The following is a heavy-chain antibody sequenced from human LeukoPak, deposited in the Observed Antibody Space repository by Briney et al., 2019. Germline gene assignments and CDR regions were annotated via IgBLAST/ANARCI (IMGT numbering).Heavy chain of an antibody. D-gene: IGHD3-16*01. J-gene: IGHJ4*02. CDR2: IYYSGTT. CDR1: GGSISSRSYY. V-gene: IGHV4-39*07. CDR3: ARLPRAYTYFDY. Sequence: SETLSLTCTASGGSISSRSYYWGWIRQPPGKGLEWIGSIYYSGTTYYKPSLKSRVTISVDTSKNQFSLRLRSVTAADTAMYYCARLPRAYTYFDYWGQGTLVTVSS.